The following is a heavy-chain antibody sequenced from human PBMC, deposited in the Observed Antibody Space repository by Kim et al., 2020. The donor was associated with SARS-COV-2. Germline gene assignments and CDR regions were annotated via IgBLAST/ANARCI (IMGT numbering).Heavy chain of an antibody. Sequence: SETLSLICAVYGGSFSGYYWSWIRQPPGKGLEWIGEINHSGSTNYNPSLKSRVTISVDTSKNQFSLKLSSVTAADTAVYYCARGTRQWLSRHYYYYMDV. V-gene: IGHV4-34*01. CDR3: ARGTRQWLSRHYYYYMDV. D-gene: IGHD6-19*01. J-gene: IGHJ6*03. CDR2: INHSGST. CDR1: GGSFSGYY.